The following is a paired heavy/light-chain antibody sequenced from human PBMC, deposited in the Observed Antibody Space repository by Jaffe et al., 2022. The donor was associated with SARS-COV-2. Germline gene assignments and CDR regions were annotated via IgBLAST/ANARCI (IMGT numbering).Light chain of an antibody. Sequence: DVVMTQSPLSLPVTLGQPASISCRSSQSLVYSDGNTYLNWFQQRPGQSPRRLIYKVSNRDSGVPDRFSGSGSGTDFTLKISRVEAEDVGVYYCMQGTHWPPGFGGGTKVEIK. V-gene: IGKV2-30*01. CDR1: QSLVYSDGNTY. J-gene: IGKJ4*01. CDR2: KVS. CDR3: MQGTHWPPG.
Heavy chain of an antibody. V-gene: IGHV3-49*05. CDR1: GFTFGDYA. J-gene: IGHJ6*02. CDR3: TRDLEYSSSWYVYYYYGMDV. Sequence: EVQLVESGGGLVKPGRSLRLSCTASGFTFGDYAMSWFRQAPGKGLEWVGFIRSKAYGGTTEYAASVKGRFTISRDDSKSIAYLQMNSLKTEDTAVYYCTRDLEYSSSWYVYYYYGMDVWGQGTTVTVSS. CDR2: IRSKAYGGTT. D-gene: IGHD6-13*01.